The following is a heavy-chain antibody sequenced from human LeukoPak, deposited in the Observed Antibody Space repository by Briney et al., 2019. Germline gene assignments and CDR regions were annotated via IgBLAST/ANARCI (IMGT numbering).Heavy chain of an antibody. J-gene: IGHJ4*02. D-gene: IGHD2-8*01. Sequence: ASVKVSCKTSGYTFTNYGISWVRQAPGQGLEWMGWISPYNGNTIYAQKLQGRVTVTTDTSTSTAYMELRSLRSDDATMYYCTRGVLDCINGVCYDYWGEGTLVTVSS. CDR1: GYTFTNYG. V-gene: IGHV1-18*01. CDR2: ISPYNGNT. CDR3: TRGVLDCINGVCYDY.